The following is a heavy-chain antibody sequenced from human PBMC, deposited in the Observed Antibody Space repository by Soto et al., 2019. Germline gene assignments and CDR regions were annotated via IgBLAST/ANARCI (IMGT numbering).Heavy chain of an antibody. V-gene: IGHV4-34*01. J-gene: IGHJ5*02. CDR2: INHSGST. CDR1: GGSFSGYY. Sequence: PSETLSLTCAVCGGSFSGYYWSWIRQPPGKGLEWIGEINHSGSTNYNPSLKSRVTISVDTSKNQFSLKLSSVTAADTAVYYCARGWIRRAARMYNWFDPWGQGTLVTVSS. CDR3: ARGWIRRAARMYNWFDP. D-gene: IGHD6-6*01.